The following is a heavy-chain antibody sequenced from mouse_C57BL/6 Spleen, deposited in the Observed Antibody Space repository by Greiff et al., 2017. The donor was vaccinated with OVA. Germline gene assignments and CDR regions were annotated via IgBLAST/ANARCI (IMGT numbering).Heavy chain of an antibody. CDR3: ASGGYYDGYDY. CDR2: IYPGSGST. D-gene: IGHD2-3*01. CDR1: GYTFTSYW. V-gene: IGHV1-55*01. Sequence: VKLQQPGAELVKPGASVKMSCKASGYTFTSYWISWVKQRPGQGLEWIGDIYPGSGSTNYNEKFKSKATLTVDKSSSTAYMQLSSLTSEDSAVYYCASGGYYDGYDYWGQGTTLTVSS. J-gene: IGHJ2*01.